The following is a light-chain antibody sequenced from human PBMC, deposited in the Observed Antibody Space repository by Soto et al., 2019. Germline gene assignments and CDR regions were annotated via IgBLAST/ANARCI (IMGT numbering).Light chain of an antibody. CDR1: RNDIGDSHF. CDR3: SSRSSISTVV. J-gene: IGLJ2*01. V-gene: IGLV2-14*03. CDR2: EVN. Sequence: QPDLTNPASLSAFPVQTISITYTGTRNDIGDSHFVSWYQQYPDKAPKLIIFEVNGRPSGVSDRFVGSKSGNTASLTISGLQPEDEADYYCSSRSSISTVVFGGGTKVTVL.